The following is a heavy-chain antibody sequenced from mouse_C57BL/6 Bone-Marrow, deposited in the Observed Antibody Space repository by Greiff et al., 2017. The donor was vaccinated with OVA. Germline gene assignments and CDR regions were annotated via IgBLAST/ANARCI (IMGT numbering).Heavy chain of an antibody. Sequence: VKLMESGPGLVQPSQSLSITCTVSGFSLTSYGVHWVRQSPGKGLEWLGVIWRGGSTDYNAAFMSRLSITKDNSKSHVFFKMNSLQADDTAIYYCAKKPDYGSSYWYFDVWGTGTTVTVSS. CDR1: GFSLTSYG. V-gene: IGHV2-5*01. D-gene: IGHD1-1*01. CDR2: IWRGGST. CDR3: AKKPDYGSSYWYFDV. J-gene: IGHJ1*03.